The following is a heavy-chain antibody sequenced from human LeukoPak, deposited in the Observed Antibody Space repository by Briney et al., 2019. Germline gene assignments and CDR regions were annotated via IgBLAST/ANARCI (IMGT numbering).Heavy chain of an antibody. CDR1: GFTFSSYE. CDR2: ISSSGSTI. D-gene: IGHD3-22*01. Sequence: GGSLRLSCAAFGFTFSSYEMNWVRQAPGKGLEWVSYISSSGSTIYYADSVKGRFTISRDNAKNSLYLQMNSLRAEDTAVYYCARDSSGYYLSYFDYWGQGTLVTVSS. V-gene: IGHV3-48*03. CDR3: ARDSSGYYLSYFDY. J-gene: IGHJ4*02.